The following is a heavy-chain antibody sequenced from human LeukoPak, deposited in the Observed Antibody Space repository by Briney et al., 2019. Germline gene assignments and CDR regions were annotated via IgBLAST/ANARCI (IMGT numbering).Heavy chain of an antibody. CDR2: IYSGGST. CDR1: GFTFDDYT. Sequence: GGSLRLSCAASGFTFDDYTMHWVRQAPGKGLEWVSVIYSGGSTYYADSVKGRFTISRDNSKNTLYLQMNSLRAEDTAVYYCAISLSPMGGDYFDYWGQGTLVTVSS. D-gene: IGHD1-26*01. CDR3: AISLSPMGGDYFDY. V-gene: IGHV3-53*01. J-gene: IGHJ4*02.